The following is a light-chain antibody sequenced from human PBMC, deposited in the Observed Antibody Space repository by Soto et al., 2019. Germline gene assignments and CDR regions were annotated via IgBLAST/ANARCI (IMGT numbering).Light chain of an antibody. Sequence: EIVMTQSPATLSVSPGERATLSCRANQDINIYLAWYQQKPGQAPRLHISGASTRATGIPDRFSGSGSGTEFTLTISSLQSEDFAVYYCQQYNNWPLTFGGGTNVEVK. V-gene: IGKV3D-15*01. J-gene: IGKJ4*01. CDR3: QQYNNWPLT. CDR2: GAS. CDR1: QDINIY.